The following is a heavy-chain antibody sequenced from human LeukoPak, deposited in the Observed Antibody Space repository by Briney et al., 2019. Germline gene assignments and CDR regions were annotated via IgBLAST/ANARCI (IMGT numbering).Heavy chain of an antibody. CDR2: XYHSGST. CDR1: GGSISSSNW. J-gene: IGHJ4*02. D-gene: IGHD3-9*01. CDR3: ARLSRSYYDILTGYYSPLYYFDY. V-gene: IGHV4-4*02. Sequence: PSETLSLTCAVSGGSISSSNWWSWVRQPPGKGXXXXXXXYHSGSTNYNPSLKSRVTISVDKSKNQFSLKLSSVTAADTAVYYCARLSRSYYDILTGYYSPLYYFDYWGQGTLVTVSS.